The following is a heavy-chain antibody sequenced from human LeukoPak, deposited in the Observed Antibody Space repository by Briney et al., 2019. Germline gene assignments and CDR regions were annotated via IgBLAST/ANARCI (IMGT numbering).Heavy chain of an antibody. V-gene: IGHV1-69*13. J-gene: IGHJ5*02. D-gene: IGHD5-12*01. CDR3: ARTRGGYEHTPTRNWFDP. CDR2: IIPIFGTA. CDR1: GGTFSSYA. Sequence: GASVKVSCKASGGTFSSYAISWVRQAPGQGLEWMGGIIPIFGTANYAQKFQGRVTITADESTSTAYMELSSLRSEDTAVYYCARTRGGYEHTPTRNWFDPWGQGTLVTVSS.